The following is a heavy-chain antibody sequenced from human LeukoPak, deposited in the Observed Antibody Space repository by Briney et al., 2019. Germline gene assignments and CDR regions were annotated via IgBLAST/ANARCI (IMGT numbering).Heavy chain of an antibody. J-gene: IGHJ6*03. V-gene: IGHV4-59*01. CDR2: LYYSGSP. CDR1: GGSIRGSR. D-gene: IGHD3-3*01. Sequence: TSETLSLTCTDSGGSIRGSRWRSRRQPPGKGLEYIGHLYYSGSPYYNPSLKSRVTISVDTSKNQFSLKLSSVTAADTAVYYCARWFFGASCYYMDVWGKGTTVTVSS. CDR3: ARWFFGASCYYMDV.